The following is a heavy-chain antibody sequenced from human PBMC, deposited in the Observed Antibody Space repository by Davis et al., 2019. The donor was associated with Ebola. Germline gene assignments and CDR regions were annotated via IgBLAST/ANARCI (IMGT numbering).Heavy chain of an antibody. J-gene: IGHJ6*04. D-gene: IGHD4-17*01. Sequence: MPSETLSLTCTVSGGYISGYYWSWIRQPPGKGLEWIGNLYHGGGTNYSPSLKSRLTISVDTSKNQFSLELSSVTAADTAVYYCAREEIYDYGVLYYYGMDVWGKGTTVTVSS. CDR3: AREEIYDYGVLYYYGMDV. V-gene: IGHV4-59*12. CDR2: LYHGGGT. CDR1: GGYISGYY.